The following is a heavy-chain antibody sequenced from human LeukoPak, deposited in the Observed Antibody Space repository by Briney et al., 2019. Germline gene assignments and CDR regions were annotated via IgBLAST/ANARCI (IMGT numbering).Heavy chain of an antibody. CDR1: GFTFSTHA. V-gene: IGHV3-23*01. CDR2: IGGSDGSA. CDR3: AKRDSSGSYPYYFDY. Sequence: GGSLRLSCVASGFTFSTHAMSWVRLAPGKGLEWVSAIGGSDGSAYYADSVKGRFTISRDNSKDTLYLQMNSLRAEDTAVYYCAKRDSSGSYPYYFDYWGQGTLVTVSS. J-gene: IGHJ4*02. D-gene: IGHD3-22*01.